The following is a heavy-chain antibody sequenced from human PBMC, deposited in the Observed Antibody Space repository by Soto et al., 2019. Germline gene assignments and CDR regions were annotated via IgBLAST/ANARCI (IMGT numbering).Heavy chain of an antibody. Sequence: EQLVESGGGVVQPGKSLRLTCAGSGFTFSLFAMHWVRQAPGKGLEWVTVISYDGSNIYYKDSVTGRFTISRDNSRSTVFLQMNNLRPEDTAVYYCAAHLYCGNDCYQAAYDTWGRGTLVTVSA. V-gene: IGHV3-30-3*01. J-gene: IGHJ3*02. D-gene: IGHD2-21*02. CDR3: AAHLYCGNDCYQAAYDT. CDR2: ISYDGSNI. CDR1: GFTFSLFA.